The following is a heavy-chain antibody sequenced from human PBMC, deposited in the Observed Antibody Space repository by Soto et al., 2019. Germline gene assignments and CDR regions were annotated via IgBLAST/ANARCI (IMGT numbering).Heavy chain of an antibody. Sequence: PSETLSLTCSVSGGSISSTSPYWGWIRQPPGKALEWIGNVYYIGSTYYSPSLKSRVTISVDTSKNQFSLKLSSVPAADTAVYYCVRQGPMLTGYSFDNWGQGTLVTVSS. D-gene: IGHD3-9*01. V-gene: IGHV4-39*01. J-gene: IGHJ4*02. CDR2: VYYIGST. CDR1: GGSISSTSPY. CDR3: VRQGPMLTGYSFDN.